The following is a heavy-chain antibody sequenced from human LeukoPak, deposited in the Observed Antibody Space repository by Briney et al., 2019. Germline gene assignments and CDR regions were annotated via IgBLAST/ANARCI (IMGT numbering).Heavy chain of an antibody. J-gene: IGHJ4*02. CDR2: ISSTGGTA. CDR3: SKWKAIVLVPEARSPIDY. CDR1: GFTFSSFG. V-gene: IGHV3-23*01. D-gene: IGHD2-2*01. Sequence: GGSLRLSCAASGFTFSSFGMSWVRQAPGKGLEWVSAISSTGGTAYYADSVKGRFTISRDNSKNTLYLQMNSLRVEDTAVYYCSKWKAIVLVPEARSPIDYWGQGTLVTVSS.